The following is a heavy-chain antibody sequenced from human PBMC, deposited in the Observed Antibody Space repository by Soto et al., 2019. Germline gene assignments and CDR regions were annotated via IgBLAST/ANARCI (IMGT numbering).Heavy chain of an antibody. CDR3: ARDLNYGLFDY. Sequence: CGASCRFTVNSCSMNLVRQAPGKGLEWVSYISSSSSTIYYADSVKGRFTISRDNAKNSLYLQMNSLRAEDTAVYYCARDLNYGLFDYWGQGTLVTVSS. D-gene: IGHD4-17*01. CDR1: RFTVNSCS. J-gene: IGHJ4*02. V-gene: IGHV3-48*01. CDR2: ISSSSSTI.